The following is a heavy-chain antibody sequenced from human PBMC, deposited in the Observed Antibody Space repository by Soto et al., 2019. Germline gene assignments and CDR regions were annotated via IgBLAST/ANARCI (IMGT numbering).Heavy chain of an antibody. CDR2: ISSDGNDK. CDR1: GFTFSSYP. V-gene: IGHV3-30*04. D-gene: IGHD3-3*01. CDR3: AKEGVADKYYYYGMDV. J-gene: IGHJ6*02. Sequence: QVQLVESGGGVVQPGRSLRLSCVASGFTFSSYPIHWVRQAPGKGLEWVTTISSDGNDKYYSDSVKGRFTTSRDNSKNAVYLQMNNLRVEDTAVYYCAKEGVADKYYYYGMDVWGQGTPVNVSS.